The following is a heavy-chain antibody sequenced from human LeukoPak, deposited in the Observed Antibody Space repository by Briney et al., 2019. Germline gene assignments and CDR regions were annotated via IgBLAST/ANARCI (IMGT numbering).Heavy chain of an antibody. D-gene: IGHD3-22*01. CDR2: IYRGDSDT. V-gene: IGHV5-51*01. CDR1: GYSFTSYW. J-gene: IGHJ4*02. CDR3: ASSDSSGHFDY. Sequence: GESLKISCKGSGYSFTSYWIGWVRQLPGKGLEWMGIIYRGDSDTRYSPSFQGQVTISADKSITTAYLQWSSLKASDTAMYYCASSDSSGHFDYWGQGTLVSVSS.